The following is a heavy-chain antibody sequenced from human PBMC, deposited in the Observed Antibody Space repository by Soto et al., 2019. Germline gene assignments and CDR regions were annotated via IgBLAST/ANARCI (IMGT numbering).Heavy chain of an antibody. CDR2: IIPIFGTA. CDR3: ARGGYCCDCAY. Sequence: QVQLVQSVAEVKKPGSSVNVFCKASGGTFSSYAISWVRPAPGQGLQWMGGIIPIFGTANYSQKFQGRVTITADESTSRSYRELSSLRSEDTAGDDYARGGYCCDCAYCGQGTLVTVAA. J-gene: IGHJ4*02. CDR1: GGTFSSYA. V-gene: IGHV1-69*01. D-gene: IGHD2-15*01.